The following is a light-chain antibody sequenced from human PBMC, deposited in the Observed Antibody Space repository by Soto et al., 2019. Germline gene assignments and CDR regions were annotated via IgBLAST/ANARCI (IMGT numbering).Light chain of an antibody. V-gene: IGLV2-14*01. CDR2: DVS. CDR1: SSGVGGYNY. Sequence: QSALTQPASVSGSPGQSITISCTGTSSGVGGYNYVSWYQQHPGKAPKLMIYDVSNRPSGVSNRFSGSKSGNTASLTISGLQAEDEADYYCSSYTSSSILFGGGTKLTVL. CDR3: SSYTSSSIL. J-gene: IGLJ2*01.